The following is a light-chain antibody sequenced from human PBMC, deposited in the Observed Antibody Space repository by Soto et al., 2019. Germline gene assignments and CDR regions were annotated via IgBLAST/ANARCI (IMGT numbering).Light chain of an antibody. J-gene: IGLJ2*01. CDR2: DVT. Sequence: QSALTQPASVSGSPGQSITISCTGTSSDIGDYDYVSWYQHLPGKAPKLLIFDVTHRPSGVSDRFSGSKSGNTASLTTSGVRPEDEADYYCCSYTDIALDVVFGGGTKLTVL. CDR1: SSDIGDYDY. V-gene: IGLV2-14*01. CDR3: CSYTDIALDVV.